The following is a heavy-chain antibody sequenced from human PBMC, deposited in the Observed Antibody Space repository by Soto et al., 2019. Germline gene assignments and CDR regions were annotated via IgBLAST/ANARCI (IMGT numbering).Heavy chain of an antibody. CDR2: INAGNGNT. V-gene: IGHV1-3*01. Sequence: QVQLVQSGAEVKKPGASVKVSCKASGYTFTSYAMHWVRQAPGQRLEWMGWINAGNGNTKYSQKFQGRVTITRDTSASTAYMGLSSLRSEDTAVYYCARGSPWFDPWGQGTLVTVSS. J-gene: IGHJ5*02. CDR1: GYTFTSYA. CDR3: ARGSPWFDP.